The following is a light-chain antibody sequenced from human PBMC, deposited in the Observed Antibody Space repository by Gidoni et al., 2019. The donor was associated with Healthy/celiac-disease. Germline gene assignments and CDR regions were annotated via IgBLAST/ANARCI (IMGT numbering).Light chain of an antibody. V-gene: IGKV3-20*01. CDR1: QSVSSSY. CDR3: QQYGSSPQT. J-gene: IGKJ1*01. Sequence: EIVFTQSPGTLSVSQGERATLSCRASQSVSSSYLAWYQQKPGQAPRILIYGASSRATGIPDRFSGSGSGTDFTLTISRLEPEDFAVYYCQQYGSSPQTFXQXTKVEIK. CDR2: GAS.